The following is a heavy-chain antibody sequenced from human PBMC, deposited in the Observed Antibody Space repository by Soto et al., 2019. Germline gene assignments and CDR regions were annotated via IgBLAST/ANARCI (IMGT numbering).Heavy chain of an antibody. CDR1: GGSISSSSYY. J-gene: IGHJ4*02. CDR2: IYYSGST. V-gene: IGHV4-39*01. CDR3: ARHMTPALLEPFDY. Sequence: QLQLQESGPGLVKPSETLSLTCTVSGGSISSSSYYWGWIRQPPGKGLEWIGSIYYSGSTYYNPSLKSRVTISVDTSKNQFSLKLSSVTAADTAVYYCARHMTPALLEPFDYWGQGTLVTVSS. D-gene: IGHD2-21*01.